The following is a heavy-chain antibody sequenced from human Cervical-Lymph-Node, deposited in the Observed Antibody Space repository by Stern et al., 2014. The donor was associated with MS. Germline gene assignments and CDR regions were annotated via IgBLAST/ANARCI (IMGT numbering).Heavy chain of an antibody. J-gene: IGHJ5*02. D-gene: IGHD2-8*02. Sequence: VQLVESGGGLVKPGGSLRLSCAASGFTFRTYSMNWVRQAPGKGLEWVSSISSTSRYIYYADSVKGRFTISRDNARDSLYLQMNSLRVEDTAVYYCARDNWTGGSWGQGTLVTVSS. CDR1: GFTFRTYS. V-gene: IGHV3-21*01. CDR2: ISSTSRYI. CDR3: ARDNWTGGS.